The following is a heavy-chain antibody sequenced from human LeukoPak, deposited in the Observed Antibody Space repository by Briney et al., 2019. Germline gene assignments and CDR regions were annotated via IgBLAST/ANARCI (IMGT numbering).Heavy chain of an antibody. J-gene: IGHJ4*02. Sequence: PGRSLRLSCAASGFTFNNYGMHWVRQAPGKGLEWVGVIWFDGSNTRYADSVKGRFTIARDDSKNTVYLQMNSLRVDDTAVYYCAKDRGYYDDSGYLIWGQGTLVTVSS. D-gene: IGHD3-22*01. V-gene: IGHV3-33*06. CDR1: GFTFNNYG. CDR2: IWFDGSNT. CDR3: AKDRGYYDDSGYLI.